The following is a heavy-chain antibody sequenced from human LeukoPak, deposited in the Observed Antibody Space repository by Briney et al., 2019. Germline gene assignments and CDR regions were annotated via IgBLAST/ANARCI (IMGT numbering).Heavy chain of an antibody. Sequence: GGSLRLSCAVSASTFSTYSMSWVRQAPGEGLEWVSVITVSDESTYYADSVKGRFTISRDNSINKLYLQMDSLRAEDTAVYYCAKILDYYDGSSYKSAYYFHYWGQGTLVTVSS. CDR3: AKILDYYDGSSYKSAYYFHY. CDR1: ASTFSTYS. CDR2: ITVSDEST. V-gene: IGHV3-23*01. J-gene: IGHJ4*02. D-gene: IGHD3-22*01.